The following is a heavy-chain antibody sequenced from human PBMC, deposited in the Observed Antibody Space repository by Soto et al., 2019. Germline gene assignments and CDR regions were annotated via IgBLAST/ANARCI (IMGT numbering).Heavy chain of an antibody. Sequence: QLQLQESGPGLVKPSETLSLTCTVSGGSISSSSYYWGWIRQPPGKGLEWIGSIYYSGSTYYNPSLKSRVTISVDTSKNQFSLKLSSVTAADTAVYYCARAAAGPGIVDYWGQGTLVTVSS. CDR1: GGSISSSSYY. D-gene: IGHD6-13*01. CDR3: ARAAAGPGIVDY. J-gene: IGHJ4*02. V-gene: IGHV4-39*01. CDR2: IYYSGST.